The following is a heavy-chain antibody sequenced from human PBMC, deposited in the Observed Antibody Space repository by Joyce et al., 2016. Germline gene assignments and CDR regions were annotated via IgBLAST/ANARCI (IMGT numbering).Heavy chain of an antibody. V-gene: IGHV6-1*01. CDR2: TYDSSKWYY. J-gene: IGHJ4*02. CDR1: GDSVSASRIA. Sequence: QVQLQQSGPGVVEPSQTLSLTWAISGDSVSASRIAWTWIRQSPSSGLEWVGSTYDSSKWYYDYAESVRGRISINPDTSKNQFSLQLNSVTPEDTAVYYCATSHYSGFVYWGQGGLVTVSS. CDR3: ATSHYSGFVY. D-gene: IGHD2-21*01.